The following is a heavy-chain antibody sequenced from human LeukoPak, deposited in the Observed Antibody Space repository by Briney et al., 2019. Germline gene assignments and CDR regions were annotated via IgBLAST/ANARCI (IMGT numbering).Heavy chain of an antibody. CDR1: GFTISDYW. CDR2: IKEDGSET. J-gene: IGHJ4*02. D-gene: IGHD2-2*01. V-gene: IGHV3-7*01. CDR3: AGEYFTYALDY. Sequence: GGSLRLSCAASGFTISDYWMSWVRQAPGKGLEWVANIKEDGSETNYVDSAKGRFTISRDNAKNSLYLQMNNLRAEDTAVYYCAGEYFTYALDYWGQGTLVTVSS.